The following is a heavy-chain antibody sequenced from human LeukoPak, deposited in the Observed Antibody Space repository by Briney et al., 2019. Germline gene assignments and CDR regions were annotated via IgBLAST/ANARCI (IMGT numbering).Heavy chain of an antibody. V-gene: IGHV1-69*13. CDR1: GGTFSSYA. Sequence: SVKVSCKASGGTFSSYAISWVRQAPGQGLEWMGGIIPVFGTANYAQKFQGRVTITADESTSTAYMELSSLRSEDTAVYYCARAFVYQWQLDYWGQGTLVTVSS. CDR3: ARAFVYQWQLDY. D-gene: IGHD6-19*01. J-gene: IGHJ4*02. CDR2: IIPVFGTA.